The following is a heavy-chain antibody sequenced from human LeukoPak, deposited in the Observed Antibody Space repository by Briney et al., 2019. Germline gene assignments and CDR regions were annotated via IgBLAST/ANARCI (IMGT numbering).Heavy chain of an antibody. J-gene: IGHJ4*02. CDR2: ISGSGGST. Sequence: GGTLRLSCAASGFTFSTYAMSWVRQAPGKGLEWVSGISGSGGSTYYAESVKGRFTISRDNSKNTLHLQMNSLTAEDTAVYYCAKDGGYSYGFDYWGQGTLVTVSS. D-gene: IGHD5-18*01. V-gene: IGHV3-23*01. CDR3: AKDGGYSYGFDY. CDR1: GFTFSTYA.